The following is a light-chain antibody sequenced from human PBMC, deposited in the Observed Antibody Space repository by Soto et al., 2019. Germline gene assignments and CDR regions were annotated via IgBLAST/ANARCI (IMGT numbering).Light chain of an antibody. J-gene: IGKJ4*01. CDR3: QQYSDSPLT. V-gene: IGKV4-1*01. CDR1: QSLLCTSNNKYC. CDR2: RAS. Sequence: DIVMTQSPDSLAVSLGERATINCKSSQSLLCTSNNKYCLSWFQQKPGHPPKLLIYRASTRESGVPDRFSGSGSGTDFTLTISSLQAEDVAVYYCQQYSDSPLTFGGGTKVEI.